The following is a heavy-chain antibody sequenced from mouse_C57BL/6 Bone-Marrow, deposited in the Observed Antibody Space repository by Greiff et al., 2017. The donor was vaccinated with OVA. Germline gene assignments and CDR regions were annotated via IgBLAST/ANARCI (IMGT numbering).Heavy chain of an antibody. CDR1: GYAFSSYW. CDR2: IYPGDGDT. V-gene: IGHV1-80*01. J-gene: IGHJ3*01. D-gene: IGHD2-5*01. CDR3: ARYAYYSKEGFAY. Sequence: VKLQQSGAELVKPGASVKISCKASGYAFSSYWMNWVKQRPGKGLEWIGQIYPGDGDTNYNGKFKGKATLTADKSSSTAYMQLSSLTSEDSAVYFCARYAYYSKEGFAYWGQGTLVTVSA.